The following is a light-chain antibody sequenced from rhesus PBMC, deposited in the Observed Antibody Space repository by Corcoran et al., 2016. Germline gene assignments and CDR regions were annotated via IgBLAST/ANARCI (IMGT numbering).Light chain of an antibody. V-gene: IGKV1-37*01. CDR1: QGISSY. CDR3: QQYNSAPLT. J-gene: IGKJ4*01. Sequence: DIQMTQSPSSLSASVGDTVTITCRAIQGISSYLAWYQQKPGKATKPLIYYASNLESGVPSRFSGSGSGTEFTLTISSLQPEDFATYYCQQYNSAPLTFGGGTKVEIK. CDR2: YAS.